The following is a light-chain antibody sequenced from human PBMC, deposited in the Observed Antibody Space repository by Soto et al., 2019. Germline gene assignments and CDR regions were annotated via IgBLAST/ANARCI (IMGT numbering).Light chain of an antibody. Sequence: EIVLTQSPATLSLSPGERATLSCRASQSVSSHLVWYQQKPGQAPRLLIHGAFTRATGIPARFSGSGSGTEFTLTISSLQSEDFAVYYCQQYNNWPLTFGQGTRLEIK. CDR1: QSVSSH. CDR3: QQYNNWPLT. J-gene: IGKJ5*01. V-gene: IGKV3-15*01. CDR2: GAF.